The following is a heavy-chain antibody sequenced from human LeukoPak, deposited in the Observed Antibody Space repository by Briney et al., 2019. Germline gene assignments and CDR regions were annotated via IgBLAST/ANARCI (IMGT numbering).Heavy chain of an antibody. Sequence: ASVKVSCTASGYTFTGYYMHWVRQAPGQGLEWMGWINPNSGGTNYAQKFQGRVAMTRDTSISTAYMELSRLRSDDTAVYYCARGMYYYGSGSPLDYWGQGTLVTVSS. J-gene: IGHJ4*02. CDR3: ARGMYYYGSGSPLDY. V-gene: IGHV1-2*02. CDR1: GYTFTGYY. CDR2: INPNSGGT. D-gene: IGHD3-10*01.